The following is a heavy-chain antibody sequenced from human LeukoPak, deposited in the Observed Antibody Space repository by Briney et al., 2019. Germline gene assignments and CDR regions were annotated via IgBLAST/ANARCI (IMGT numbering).Heavy chain of an antibody. Sequence: GGSLRLSCAASGFTFRTSGMNWVRQAPGKGLEWVSYISSSGTTISYAQSVKGRFTITRDNAQNSLTLHMKTLRADDTAVYYCAKDGGTYFDHWGQGTLVTVSS. CDR3: AKDGGTYFDH. CDR2: ISSSGTTI. CDR1: GFTFRTSG. J-gene: IGHJ4*02. V-gene: IGHV3-48*01. D-gene: IGHD1-26*01.